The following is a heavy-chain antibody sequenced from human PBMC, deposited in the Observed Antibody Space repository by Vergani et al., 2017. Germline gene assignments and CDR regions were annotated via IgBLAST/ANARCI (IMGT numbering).Heavy chain of an antibody. J-gene: IGHJ4*02. CDR2: IYSGGST. CDR3: ARKCGGDCYFFEY. V-gene: IGHV3-53*01. CDR1: GFTVSSNY. D-gene: IGHD2-21*02. Sequence: EVQLVESGGGLIQPGGSLRLSCAASGFTVSSNYMSWVRQAPGKGLEWVSVIYSGGSTYYAESVTGRFTMSRDNAKNTLYLQRNSLRAEDTAVYYCARKCGGDCYFFEYWGEGTLVTVSS.